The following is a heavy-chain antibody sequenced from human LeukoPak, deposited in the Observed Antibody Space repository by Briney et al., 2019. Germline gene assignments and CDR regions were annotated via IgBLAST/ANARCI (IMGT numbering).Heavy chain of an antibody. D-gene: IGHD3-22*01. J-gene: IGHJ6*02. CDR3: ARSRGHSSGYYYYYYGMDV. CDR1: GGSISSSSYY. Sequence: SETLSLTCTVSGGSISSSSYYWSWIRQPPGKGLEWIGEINHSGSTNYNPSLKSRVTISVDTSKNQFSLKLSSVTAAGTAVYYCARSRGHSSGYYYYYYGMDVWGQGTTVTVSS. V-gene: IGHV4-39*07. CDR2: INHSGST.